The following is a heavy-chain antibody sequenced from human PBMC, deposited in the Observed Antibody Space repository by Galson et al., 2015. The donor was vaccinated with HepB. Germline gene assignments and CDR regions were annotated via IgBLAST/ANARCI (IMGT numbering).Heavy chain of an antibody. CDR2: ISAYNGNT. CDR3: ARGEATTGYYYYGMDV. CDR1: GYTFTSYG. J-gene: IGHJ6*02. V-gene: IGHV1-18*01. D-gene: IGHD5-12*01. Sequence: VKVSCKASGYTFTSYGISWVRQAPGQGLEWMGWISAYNGNTNYAQKLQGRVTMTTDTSTSTAYMELRSLRSDDTAVYYCARGEATTGYYYYGMDVWGQGTTVTVSS.